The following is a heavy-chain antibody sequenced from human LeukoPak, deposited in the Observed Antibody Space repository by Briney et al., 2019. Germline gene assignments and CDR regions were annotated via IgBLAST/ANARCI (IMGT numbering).Heavy chain of an antibody. CDR2: IRSKAYGGTT. V-gene: IGHV3-49*04. J-gene: IGHJ4*02. CDR1: GFTFGDYA. Sequence: GGSLRLSCTASGFTFGDYAMSWVRQAPGKGLEWVGFIRSKAYGGTTEYAASVKGRFTISRDDSKGIAYLQMNSLKTEDTAVYYCTRVGYSYGWYFDYWGQGTLVTVSS. CDR3: TRVGYSYGWYFDY. D-gene: IGHD5-18*01.